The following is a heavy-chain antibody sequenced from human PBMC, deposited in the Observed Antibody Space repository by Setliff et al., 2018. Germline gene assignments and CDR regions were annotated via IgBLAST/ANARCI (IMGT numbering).Heavy chain of an antibody. D-gene: IGHD6-13*01. CDR3: ARGGLAAAGRKGVFEH. CDR1: GYSLSGYY. J-gene: IGHJ4*02. CDR2: IHPGGGSS. Sequence: ASVKVSCKASGYSLSGYYMHWVRQAPGQGPEWMGIIHPGGGSSSSVQKFQGRVTMTRDTSTSTVYMELSSLTSEDTAIYYCARGGLAAAGRKGVFEHWGQGTLVTVSS. V-gene: IGHV1-46*01.